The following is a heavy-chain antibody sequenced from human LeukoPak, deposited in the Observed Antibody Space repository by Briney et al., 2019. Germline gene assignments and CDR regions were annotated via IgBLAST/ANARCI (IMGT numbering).Heavy chain of an antibody. J-gene: IGHJ2*01. CDR2: IYTSGST. D-gene: IGHD3-3*01. CDR3: ARGPILRFLEWSDWYFDL. Sequence: PSETLSLTCAVSGYSISSGYYWGWIRQPPGKGLEWIGRIYTSGSTNYNPSLKSRVTMSVDTSKNQFSLKLSSVTAADTAVYYCARGPILRFLEWSDWYFDLWGRGTLVTVSS. CDR1: GYSISSGYY. V-gene: IGHV4-38-2*01.